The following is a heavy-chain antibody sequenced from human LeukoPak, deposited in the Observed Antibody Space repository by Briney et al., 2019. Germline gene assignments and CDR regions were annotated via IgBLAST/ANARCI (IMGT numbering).Heavy chain of an antibody. J-gene: IGHJ4*02. D-gene: IGHD6-19*01. Sequence: GASVNVSCKASGGTFSSYAISWVRQAPGQGLEWMGGIIPIFGTANYAQKFQGRVTITADESTSTAYMELSSLRSEDTAVYYCARGPAPGAVAGTGVYYFDYWGQGTLVTVSS. V-gene: IGHV1-69*13. CDR1: GGTFSSYA. CDR2: IIPIFGTA. CDR3: ARGPAPGAVAGTGVYYFDY.